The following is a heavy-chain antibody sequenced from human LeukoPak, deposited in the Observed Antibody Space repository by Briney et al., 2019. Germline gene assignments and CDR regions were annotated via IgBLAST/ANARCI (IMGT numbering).Heavy chain of an antibody. J-gene: IGHJ4*02. CDR2: VYYSGSA. CDR3: ARDYQGGYGDKTVDY. CDR1: GGSVSDNSYN. D-gene: IGHD5-18*01. V-gene: IGHV4-39*07. Sequence: SETLSLTCTVSGGSVSDNSYNWGWVRQPPGKGLEWIGSVYYSGSAYYNPSLKSRVTISVDTSKNQFSLKLSSVTAADTAVYYCARDYQGGYGDKTVDYWGQGTLVTVSS.